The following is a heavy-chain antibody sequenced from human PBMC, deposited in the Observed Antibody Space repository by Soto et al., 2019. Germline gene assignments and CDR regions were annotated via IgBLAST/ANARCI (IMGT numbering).Heavy chain of an antibody. V-gene: IGHV4-39*01. Sequence: QLQLQESGPGLVKPSETLSLTCTVSGGSISSSSYYWGWIRQPPGKGREWIGSIYYSGSTYYNPSLKSRVTISVYTSKNQFSLKLSSVTAADTAVYYCARLESSSWPEIFDYWGQGTLVTVSS. CDR3: ARLESSSWPEIFDY. J-gene: IGHJ4*02. D-gene: IGHD6-13*01. CDR2: IYYSGST. CDR1: GGSISSSSYY.